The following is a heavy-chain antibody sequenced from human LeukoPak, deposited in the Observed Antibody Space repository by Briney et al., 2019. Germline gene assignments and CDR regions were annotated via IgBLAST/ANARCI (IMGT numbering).Heavy chain of an antibody. V-gene: IGHV3-11*01. CDR1: GFTFSDYY. CDR2: ISSSGSTI. J-gene: IGHJ6*02. Sequence: PGGSLRLSCAASGFTFSDYYMSWIRQAPGKGLEWVSYISSSGSTIYYADSVKGRFTISRDNAKNSLYLQMNSLRAEDTAVYYCARSVSWHYYYGMDVWGQGTTVTVSS. CDR3: ARSVSWHYYYGMDV. D-gene: IGHD6-13*01.